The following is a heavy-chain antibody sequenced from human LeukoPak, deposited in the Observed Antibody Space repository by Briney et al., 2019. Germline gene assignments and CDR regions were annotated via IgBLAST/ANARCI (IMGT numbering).Heavy chain of an antibody. CDR1: GFTFSSYS. CDR2: ISSSSSYI. V-gene: IGHV3-21*01. D-gene: IGHD3-10*01. Sequence: PGGSLRLSCAASGFTFSSYSMNWVRQAPGKGLEWVSSISSSSSYIYYADSVKGRFTISRDNAKNSLYLQMNSLRAEDTAVYYCARDQGGTYYYGSGSPEDYYYGMDVWGQGTTVTVSS. CDR3: ARDQGGTYYYGSGSPEDYYYGMDV. J-gene: IGHJ6*02.